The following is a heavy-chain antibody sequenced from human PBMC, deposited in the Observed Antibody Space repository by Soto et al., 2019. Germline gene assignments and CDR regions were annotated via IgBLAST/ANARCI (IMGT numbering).Heavy chain of an antibody. CDR3: AKDVHDYYYYGMDV. CDR2: ISYVGSNK. CDR1: GFTFSSYG. V-gene: IGHV3-30*18. D-gene: IGHD3-10*02. Sequence: GGSLRLSCAASGFTFSSYGMHWVRQAPGKGLEWVAVISYVGSNKYYADSVKGRFTISRDNSKNTLYLQMNSLRAEDTAVYYCAKDVHDYYYYGMDVWGQGTTVTVSS. J-gene: IGHJ6*02.